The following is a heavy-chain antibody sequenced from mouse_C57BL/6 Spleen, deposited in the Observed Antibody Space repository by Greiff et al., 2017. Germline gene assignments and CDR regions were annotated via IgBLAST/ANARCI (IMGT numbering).Heavy chain of an antibody. D-gene: IGHD2-3*01. CDR2: IHPNSGST. Sequence: QVQLQQPGAELVKPGASVKLSCKASGYTFTSYWMHWVKQRPGQGLEWIGMIHPNSGSTNYNEKFKSKATLTVDKSSSTAYMQLSSLTSEGSAVYYCAREGIYDGYYGYFDYWGQGTTLTVSS. V-gene: IGHV1-64*01. CDR1: GYTFTSYW. CDR3: AREGIYDGYYGYFDY. J-gene: IGHJ2*01.